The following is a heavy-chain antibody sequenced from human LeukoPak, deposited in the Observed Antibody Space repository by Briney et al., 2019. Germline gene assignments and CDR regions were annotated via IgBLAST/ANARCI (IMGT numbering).Heavy chain of an antibody. CDR3: ARFVFKPKAAYDILTGYDYYYGMDV. CDR1: GFTFSSYS. J-gene: IGHJ6*02. V-gene: IGHV3-21*01. Sequence: GGSLRLSCAASGFTFSSYSMNWVRQAPGKGLESLSSISSSSSYIYYADSVKSRFTISRDNAKNSLYLQMNSLRAEDTAVYYCARFVFKPKAAYDILTGYDYYYGMDVWGQGTTVTVSS. CDR2: ISSSSSYI. D-gene: IGHD3-9*01.